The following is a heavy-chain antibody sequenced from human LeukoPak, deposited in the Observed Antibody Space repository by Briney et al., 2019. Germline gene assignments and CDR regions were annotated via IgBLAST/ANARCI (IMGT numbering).Heavy chain of an antibody. CDR3: ARNFRYSSSWAFGY. D-gene: IGHD6-13*01. CDR2: MNPNSGNT. J-gene: IGHJ4*02. Sequence: ASVKVSCKASGYTFTSYDINWVRQATGQGLEWMGWMNPNSGNTGYAQKFQGRVTMTRNTSISTAYMELSSLRSEDTAVYYCARNFRYSSSWAFGYWGQGTLVTVSS. V-gene: IGHV1-8*01. CDR1: GYTFTSYD.